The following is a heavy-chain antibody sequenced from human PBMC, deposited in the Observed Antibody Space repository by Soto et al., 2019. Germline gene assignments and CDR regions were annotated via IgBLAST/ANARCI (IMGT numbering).Heavy chain of an antibody. CDR2: ISAYNGNT. D-gene: IGHD6-19*01. Sequence: VASVKVSCKASGYTFTSYGISWVRQAPGQGLEWMGWISAYNGNTNYAQKLQGRVTMTTDTSTSTAYMELRSLRSDDTAVYYCATYSSGWPGYYYYGMDVWGQGTTVTVSS. CDR1: GYTFTSYG. CDR3: ATYSSGWPGYYYYGMDV. V-gene: IGHV1-18*04. J-gene: IGHJ6*02.